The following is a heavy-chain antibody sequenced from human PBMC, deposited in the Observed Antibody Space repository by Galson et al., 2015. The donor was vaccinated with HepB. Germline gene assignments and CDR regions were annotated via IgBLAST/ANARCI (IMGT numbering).Heavy chain of an antibody. Sequence: SVKVSCKASGYTFTSYGISWVRRAPGQGLEWMGWISAYNGNTNYAQKLQGRVTMTTDTSTSTAYMELRSLRSDDTAVYYCARDRFEVPIPPNNWFDPWGQGTLVTVSS. V-gene: IGHV1-18*01. CDR3: ARDRFEVPIPPNNWFDP. CDR1: GYTFTSYG. D-gene: IGHD3-16*01. J-gene: IGHJ5*02. CDR2: ISAYNGNT.